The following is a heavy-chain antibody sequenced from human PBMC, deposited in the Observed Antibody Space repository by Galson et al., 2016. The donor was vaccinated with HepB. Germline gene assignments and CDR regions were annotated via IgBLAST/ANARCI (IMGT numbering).Heavy chain of an antibody. D-gene: IGHD3-22*01. CDR1: GFSLSSYS. CDR3: AIAGPYYYDSNGMDI. V-gene: IGHV3-48*02. J-gene: IGHJ6*02. CDR2: ISSSFSPI. Sequence: SLRLSCAASGFSLSSYSMNWVRQAPGKGLEWVSYISSSFSPIYYADSVQGRFTISRDNAKNSLYLQMNSMRHEDTAVYYCAIAGPYYYDSNGMDIWGQGTTVTVSS.